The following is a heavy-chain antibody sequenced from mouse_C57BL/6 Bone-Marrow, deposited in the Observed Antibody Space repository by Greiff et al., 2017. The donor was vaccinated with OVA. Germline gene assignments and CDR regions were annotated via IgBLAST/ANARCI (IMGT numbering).Heavy chain of an antibody. D-gene: IGHD2-12*01. CDR2: IYPGDGDT. Sequence: VQLQQSGPELVKPGASVKISCKASGYAFSSSWMNWVKQRPGKGLEWIGRIYPGDGDTNYNGKFKGKATLTADKSSSTAYMQLSSLTSEDSAVYFCAPLRAWFAYWGQGTLVTVSA. CDR1: GYAFSSSW. V-gene: IGHV1-82*01. CDR3: APLRAWFAY. J-gene: IGHJ3*01.